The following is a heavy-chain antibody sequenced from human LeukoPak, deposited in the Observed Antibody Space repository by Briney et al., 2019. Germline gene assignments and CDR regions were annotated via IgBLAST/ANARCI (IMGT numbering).Heavy chain of an antibody. D-gene: IGHD1-26*01. V-gene: IGHV3-48*01. CDR3: AREFSGSNYGFPFDY. Sequence: HGGSLRLSCAASGFTFSSYSMNWVRQAPGKGLEWVSYISSSSSTIYYTDSLKGRFTISRDNAKNSLYLQMNSLKAEDTAVYYCAREFSGSNYGFPFDYWGQGTLVTVSS. J-gene: IGHJ4*02. CDR2: ISSSSSTI. CDR1: GFTFSSYS.